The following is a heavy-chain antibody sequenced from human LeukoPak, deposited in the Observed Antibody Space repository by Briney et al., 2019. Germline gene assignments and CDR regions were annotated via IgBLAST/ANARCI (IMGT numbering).Heavy chain of an antibody. D-gene: IGHD4-23*01. Sequence: PGGSLRLSCEASGFTFSNYPMSWVRQAPGRGLEWVSVISESGDVTHYADAMKGRFTISRDNAKNTLNLQMNSLRAEDTAIYYCARDRTVVTLYYFDYWGQGTLVIVSS. CDR1: GFTFSNYP. V-gene: IGHV3-23*01. CDR2: ISESGDVT. CDR3: ARDRTVVTLYYFDY. J-gene: IGHJ4*02.